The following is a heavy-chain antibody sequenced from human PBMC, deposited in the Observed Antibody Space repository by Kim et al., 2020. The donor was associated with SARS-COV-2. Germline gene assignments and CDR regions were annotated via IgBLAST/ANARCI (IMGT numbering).Heavy chain of an antibody. D-gene: IGHD5-18*01. CDR3: ATGEGSYGLFDY. J-gene: IGHJ4*02. CDR1: GYTFTYRY. CDR2: ITPFNGNT. V-gene: IGHV1-45*02. Sequence: SVKVSCKASGYTFTYRYLHWVRQAPGQALEWMGWITPFNGNTNYAQKFQDRVTITRDRSMSTAYMELSSLRSEDTAMYYCATGEGSYGLFDYWGQGTLVTVSS.